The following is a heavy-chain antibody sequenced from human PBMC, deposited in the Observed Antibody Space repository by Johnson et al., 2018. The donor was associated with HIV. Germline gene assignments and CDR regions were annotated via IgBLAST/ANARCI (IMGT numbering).Heavy chain of an antibody. Sequence: QVQLVESGGGLVKPGGSLRLSCAASGFTFSDYYMSWIRQAPGKGLEWVSFISSSGSTIYYADSVKGRFIISRDNAKNSLYLQMNSLRAEDTAVYYCATRDPTYRPGAFDLWGQGTMVTVSS. CDR1: GFTFSDYY. D-gene: IGHD1-14*01. CDR2: ISSSGSTI. CDR3: ATRDPTYRPGAFDL. J-gene: IGHJ3*01. V-gene: IGHV3-11*04.